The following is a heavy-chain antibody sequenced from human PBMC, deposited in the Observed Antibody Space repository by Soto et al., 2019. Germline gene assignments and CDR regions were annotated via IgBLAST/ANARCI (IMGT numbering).Heavy chain of an antibody. CDR2: ISGGGDSA. Sequence: EVQLLEAGGGLVQAGGSLRLSCRASRSTSSSDAMTWVRQAPGKGLEWVSVISGGGDSAYYADSVQGRFAISRDNSKNTLFLQMSILRAEDTAVYYCAKVGYESGGYYYHDAFHIWGQGTMVTVSS. D-gene: IGHD3-22*01. CDR3: AKVGYESGGYYYHDAFHI. J-gene: IGHJ3*02. V-gene: IGHV3-23*01. CDR1: RSTSSSDA.